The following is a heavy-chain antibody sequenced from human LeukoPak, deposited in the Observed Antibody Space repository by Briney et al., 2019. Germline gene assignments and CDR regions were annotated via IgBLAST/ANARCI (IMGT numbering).Heavy chain of an antibody. D-gene: IGHD3-10*01. J-gene: IGHJ6*02. V-gene: IGHV3-48*02. Sequence: GGSLRLSCAASGFTFTIYNMNWVRQAPGKGLEWVSYISSSSGTISYADSVKGRFTISRDNAKNSLYLQMNSLRDEGTAMYYCARDISIVRGLIGFYYGMDVWGQGTTVTVSS. CDR3: ARDISIVRGLIGFYYGMDV. CDR2: ISSSSGTI. CDR1: GFTFTIYN.